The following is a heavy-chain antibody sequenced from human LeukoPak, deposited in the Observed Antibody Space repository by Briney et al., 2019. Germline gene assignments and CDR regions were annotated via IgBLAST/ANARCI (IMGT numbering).Heavy chain of an antibody. D-gene: IGHD6-19*01. CDR2: ISYDGSNK. CDR3: AKDRPLYSSGLMIDY. CDR1: GFTFSSYG. V-gene: IGHV3-30*18. Sequence: GGSLGLSCAASGFTFSSYGMHWVRQAPGKGLEWVAVISYDGSNKYYADSVKGRFTISRDNSKNTLYLQMNSLRAEDTAVYYCAKDRPLYSSGLMIDYWGQGTLVTVSS. J-gene: IGHJ4*02.